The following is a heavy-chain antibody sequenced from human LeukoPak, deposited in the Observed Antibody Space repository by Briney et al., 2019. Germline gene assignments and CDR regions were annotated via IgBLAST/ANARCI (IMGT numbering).Heavy chain of an antibody. D-gene: IGHD6-6*01. CDR3: AKDRMKIAPRGGVDY. CDR2: ISGSGGST. CDR1: GFTFSSYV. Sequence: GGSLRLSCAASGFTFSSYVMSWVRQAPGKGLEWVSAISGSGGSTYYADSMKGRFTISRDNSKNTLYLQMNSLRAEDTAVYYCAKDRMKIAPRGGVDYWGQGTLVTVSS. J-gene: IGHJ4*02. V-gene: IGHV3-23*01.